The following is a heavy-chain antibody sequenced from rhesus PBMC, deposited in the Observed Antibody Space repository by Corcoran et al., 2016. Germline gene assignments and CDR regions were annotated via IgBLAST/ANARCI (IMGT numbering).Heavy chain of an antibody. CDR1: GGSISGGYG. CDR3: ARVCSSGWSGGYFDY. J-gene: IGHJ4*01. V-gene: IGHV4S7*01. CDR2: IYSSSGNT. D-gene: IGHD6S26*01. Sequence: QVQLQESGPGLFKPSETLSLTCAVPGGSISGGYGWGGIRQPPGKGLEWIGSIYSSSGNTSYNPSRKSRVTITTDPSKNQFSLQVSSVAAADTAVYYCARVCSSGWSGGYFDYWGQGVLVTVSS.